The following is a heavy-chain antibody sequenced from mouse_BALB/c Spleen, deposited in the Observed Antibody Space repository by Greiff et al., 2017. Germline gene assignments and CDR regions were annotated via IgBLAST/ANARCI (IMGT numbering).Heavy chain of an antibody. Sequence: QVQLQQSGPELVRPGVSVKISCKGSGYTFTDYAMHWVKQSHAKSLEWIGVISTYYGNTNYNQKFKGKATMTVDKSSSTAYMELARLTSEDSAIYYCARSEREIRDYFDYWGQGTTLTVSS. CDR2: ISTYYGNT. CDR1: GYTFTDYA. V-gene: IGHV1-67*01. CDR3: ARSEREIRDYFDY. J-gene: IGHJ2*01. D-gene: IGHD3-2*02.